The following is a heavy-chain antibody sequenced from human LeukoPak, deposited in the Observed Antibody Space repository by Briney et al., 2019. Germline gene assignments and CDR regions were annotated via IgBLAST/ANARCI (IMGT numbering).Heavy chain of an antibody. CDR3: EKSNGYGLIDI. CDR2: IFYIGST. D-gene: IGHD3-22*01. J-gene: IGHJ3*02. Sequence: PETLCLTSTVSVGSISTYYWSCIRQPPGKTLWWSWNIFYIGSTYYSTSLKSRATISLDTSRNQFSLKLKSVTTADTTVYYCEKSNGYGLIDIWGQGTMVTVSS. V-gene: IGHV4-59*12. CDR1: VGSISTYY.